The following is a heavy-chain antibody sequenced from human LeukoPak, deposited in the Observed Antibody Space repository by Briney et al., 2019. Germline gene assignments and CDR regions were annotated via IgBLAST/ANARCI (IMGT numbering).Heavy chain of an antibody. V-gene: IGHV4-38-2*02. CDR2: MYHSGKP. CDR3: ARAYEDYMDV. Sequence: SETLSFTCIVSGSSITSLHSWGWIRQPPGKGLEWVGSMYHSGKPYYNPSLKSRVTISADTSKNQFSLKLTSVTAADTAIYYCARAYEDYMDVWGKGTTVTVSS. D-gene: IGHD5-12*01. CDR1: GSSITSLHS. J-gene: IGHJ6*03.